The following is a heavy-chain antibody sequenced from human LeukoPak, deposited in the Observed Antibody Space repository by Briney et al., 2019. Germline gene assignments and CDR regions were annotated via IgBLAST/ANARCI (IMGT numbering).Heavy chain of an antibody. Sequence: PGGTLRLSCAASGFTFSSYGMSWVRQAPGKGLEWVSAISGSGGSTYYADSVKGRFTISRDNSKNTLYLQMNSLRAEDTAVYYCARRGVVPAAIYGDFDYWGQGTLVTVSS. D-gene: IGHD2-2*02. CDR2: ISGSGGST. CDR1: GFTFSSYG. CDR3: ARRGVVPAAIYGDFDY. J-gene: IGHJ4*02. V-gene: IGHV3-23*01.